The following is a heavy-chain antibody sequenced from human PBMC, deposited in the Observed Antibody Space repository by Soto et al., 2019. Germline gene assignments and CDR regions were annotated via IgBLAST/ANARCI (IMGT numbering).Heavy chain of an antibody. Sequence: ASVKVSCKASGYTFTSYYVHWVRQAPGQGLEWMGIINPSGATTTYAQNFQGRVAMTRDTSTSTVYMELSSLRSEDTAVYYCARRDCFSSSCYFKYWGLGTLVTVSS. J-gene: IGHJ4*01. CDR1: GYTFTSYY. D-gene: IGHD2-2*01. V-gene: IGHV1-46*01. CDR2: INPSGATT. CDR3: ARRDCFSSSCYFKY.